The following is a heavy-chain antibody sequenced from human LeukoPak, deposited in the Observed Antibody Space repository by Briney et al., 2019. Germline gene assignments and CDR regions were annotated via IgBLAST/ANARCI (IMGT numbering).Heavy chain of an antibody. CDR2: ILFKGTT. V-gene: IGHV4-59*11. D-gene: IGHD3-10*01. CDR3: TRGGSNFDY. J-gene: IGHJ4*02. CDR1: GRSISSHY. Sequence: PSQTLSPACTVAGRSISSHYSGSARPPPETWLGWIGYILFKGTTTSNPSLKSRVTISVDTSKNQCSLQLTAVTAADAAVYFCTRGGSNFDYWGQGSLVTVSS.